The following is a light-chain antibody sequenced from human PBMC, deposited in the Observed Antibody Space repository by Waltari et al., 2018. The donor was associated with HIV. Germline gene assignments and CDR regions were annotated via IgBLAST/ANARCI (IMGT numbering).Light chain of an antibody. V-gene: IGLV2-14*01. CDR3: SSFATSDTLL. J-gene: IGLJ2*01. CDR1: SDDIGLYNF. CDR2: GNT. Sequence: QSALTQPASVSGSPGQSIPIPCTGTSDDIGLYNFVSWYQKHPDKAPQLIIYGNTNRPSGVSYRFSGSKSDNTASLTISGLQAEDEADYYCSSFATSDTLLFGGGTKLTVL.